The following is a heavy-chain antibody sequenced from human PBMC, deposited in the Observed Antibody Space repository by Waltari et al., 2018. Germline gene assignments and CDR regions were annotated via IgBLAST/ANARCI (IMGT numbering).Heavy chain of an antibody. CDR2: ISSHSSNI. J-gene: IGHJ4*02. Sequence: QVQLEESGGGLVKPGGSLRLSCAASGFTFSDFHMTWIRQAEGKGREWVSYISSHSSNIYYAVSVRGRFTVSRDNAKNFLYLQMNSLRADDTARYYCARGRFSSGSDYWGQGTQVTVSS. CDR3: ARGRFSSGSDY. V-gene: IGHV3-11*01. D-gene: IGHD6-19*01. CDR1: GFTFSDFH.